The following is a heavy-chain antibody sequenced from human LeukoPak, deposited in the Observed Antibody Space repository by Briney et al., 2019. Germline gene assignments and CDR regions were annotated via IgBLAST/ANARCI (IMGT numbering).Heavy chain of an antibody. D-gene: IGHD2-15*01. CDR2: IKQDGSEK. V-gene: IGHV3-7*01. CDR3: AREEGYCSGGSCYYYYYYMDV. J-gene: IGHJ6*03. Sequence: GGSLRLSCAASGFTFSSYWMSWVRQAPGKGLEWVANIKQDGSEKYYVDSVKGRFTISRDNAKNSLYLQMNSLRAEDTAVYYCAREEGYCSGGSCYYYYYYMDVWGKGTTVTVSS. CDR1: GFTFSSYW.